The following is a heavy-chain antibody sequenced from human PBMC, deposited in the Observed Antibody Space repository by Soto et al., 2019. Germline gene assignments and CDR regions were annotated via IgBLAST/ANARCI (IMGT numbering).Heavy chain of an antibody. CDR1: GFTLSSYA. CDR2: ISYDGSNK. Sequence: QVQLVESGGGVVQPGRSLRLSCAASGFTLSSYAMHWVRQAPGKGLEWVAVISYDGSNKYYADSVKGRFTISRDNSKNTLYLQMNSLRAEDTAVYYCARDKSSGSYTFDYWGQGTLVTVSS. V-gene: IGHV3-30-3*01. J-gene: IGHJ4*02. D-gene: IGHD1-26*01. CDR3: ARDKSSGSYTFDY.